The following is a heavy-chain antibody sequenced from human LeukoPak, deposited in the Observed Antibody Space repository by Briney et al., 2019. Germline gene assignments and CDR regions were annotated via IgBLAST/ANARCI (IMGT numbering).Heavy chain of an antibody. CDR3: ARLGNQGFYYYCYMDV. CDR2: IYTSGST. V-gene: IGHV4-4*09. Sequence: SETLSLTCTVSRGSIRSYYWSWIPQPPGKGLEWIGYIYTSGSTNYNPCLKSRVTISVDTSKNQFSLKLSSVTAADTAVYYCARLGNQGFYYYCYMDVWGKGTTVTVSS. J-gene: IGHJ6*03. D-gene: IGHD4-23*01. CDR1: RGSIRSYY.